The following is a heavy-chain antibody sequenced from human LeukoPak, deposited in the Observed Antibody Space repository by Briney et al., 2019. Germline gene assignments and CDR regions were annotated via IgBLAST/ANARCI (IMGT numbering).Heavy chain of an antibody. CDR1: GDSIDSYY. CDR3: ARVDVFHFDY. J-gene: IGHJ4*02. Sequence: PSETLSLTCTVSGDSIDSYYWSWIRQPPGKGLEWIGYIYYSGNTNYNPSLKSRVTISVDRSKNQFSLKLSSVTAADTAVYYCARVDVFHFDYWGQGTLVTVYS. CDR2: IYYSGNT. D-gene: IGHD3-10*01. V-gene: IGHV4-59*12.